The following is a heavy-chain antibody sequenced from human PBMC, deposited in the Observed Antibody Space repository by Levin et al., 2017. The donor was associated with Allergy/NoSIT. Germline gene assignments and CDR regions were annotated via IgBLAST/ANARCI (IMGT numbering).Heavy chain of an antibody. CDR3: ARLDLSGAGTLVDY. J-gene: IGHJ4*02. Sequence: SETLSLTCTVSGGSISSSSYYWGWIRQPPGKGLEWIGSIYYSGSTYYNPSLKSRVTISVDTSKNQFSLKLSSVTAADTAVYYCARLDLSGAGTLVDYWGQGTLVTVSS. CDR1: GGSISSSSYY. D-gene: IGHD6-19*01. CDR2: IYYSGST. V-gene: IGHV4-39*01.